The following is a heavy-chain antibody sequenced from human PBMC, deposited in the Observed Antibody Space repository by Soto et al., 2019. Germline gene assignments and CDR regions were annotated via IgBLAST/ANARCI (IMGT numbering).Heavy chain of an antibody. V-gene: IGHV1-69*02. J-gene: IGHJ4*02. CDR3: ARGIRAEVATIDY. CDR1: GGTFSSYT. CDR2: IIPILGIA. Sequence: QVQLVQSGAEVKKPGSSVKVSCKASGGTFSSYTISWVRQAPGQGLEWMGRIIPILGIANYAQKFQGRVTMTEDKSTSTADMELSSRRAEDTAGYYCARGIRAEVATIDYWGQGTLVTVSS. D-gene: IGHD5-12*01.